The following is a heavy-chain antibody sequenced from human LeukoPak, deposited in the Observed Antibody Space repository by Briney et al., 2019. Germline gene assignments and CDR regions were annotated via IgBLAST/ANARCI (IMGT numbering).Heavy chain of an antibody. V-gene: IGHV3-7*01. D-gene: IGHD6-19*01. CDR1: GFTFSSIW. CDR3: ARDLIAVAESHFDY. Sequence: GGSRRLSCAASGFTFSSIWMSWVRQAQGRGLGWVANIKKDGSEKYYVDSVKGRFTISRDNAKNSLYLQMNSLRAEDTAVYYCARDLIAVAESHFDYWGQGTLVTVAS. CDR2: IKKDGSEK. J-gene: IGHJ4*02.